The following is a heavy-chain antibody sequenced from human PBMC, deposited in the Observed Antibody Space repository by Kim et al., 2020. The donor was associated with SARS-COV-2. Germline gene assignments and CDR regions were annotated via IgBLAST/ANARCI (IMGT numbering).Heavy chain of an antibody. Sequence: ASVKVSCKASGYTFTSYGISWVRQAPGQGLEWMGWISAYNGNTNYAQKLQGRVTMTTDTSTSTAYMELRSLRSDDTAVYYCARAPHESSSWFYYYYGMDVWGQGTTVTVSS. CDR3: ARAPHESSSWFYYYYGMDV. CDR1: GYTFTSYG. J-gene: IGHJ6*02. D-gene: IGHD6-13*01. CDR2: ISAYNGNT. V-gene: IGHV1-18*04.